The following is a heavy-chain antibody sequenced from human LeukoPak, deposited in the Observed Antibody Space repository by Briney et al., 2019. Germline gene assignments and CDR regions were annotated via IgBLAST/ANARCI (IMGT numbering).Heavy chain of an antibody. V-gene: IGHV3-53*01. J-gene: IGHJ4*02. D-gene: IGHD6-6*01. CDR3: ARALYSSSSGY. CDR1: GFSVSSHY. Sequence: PGGSLRLSCAASGFSVSSHYISWVRQAPGKGLEWVSLSYSSGSTYYADSVKGRFTISRDNSKNTLYLQMSSLRAEDTAVHYCARALYSSSSGYWGQGTLVTVSS. CDR2: SYSSGST.